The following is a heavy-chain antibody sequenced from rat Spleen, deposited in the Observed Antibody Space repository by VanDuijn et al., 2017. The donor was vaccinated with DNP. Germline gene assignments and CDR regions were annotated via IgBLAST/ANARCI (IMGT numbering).Heavy chain of an antibody. Sequence: EVQLVESGGGLVQPGRSMKLSCAASGFTFSNYYMAWVRQAPKKGLEWVAAISPSASRTYYLDSVKGRFTSSRDDAKSSLYLQMDSLRSEDTATYDCARPRTSNWFAYWGQGAVVTVSS. CDR3: ARPRTSNWFAY. V-gene: IGHV5-25*01. D-gene: IGHD2-5*01. CDR1: GFTFSNYY. CDR2: ISPSASRT. J-gene: IGHJ3*01.